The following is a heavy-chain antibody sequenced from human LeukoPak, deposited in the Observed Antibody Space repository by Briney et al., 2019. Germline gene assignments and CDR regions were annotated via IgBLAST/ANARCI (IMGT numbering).Heavy chain of an antibody. J-gene: IGHJ4*02. CDR3: AKDGSLVPYYFDY. Sequence: GGSLRLSCAASGFTFDDYAMRSVRQAPGKGLESVSGISWNSGSIGYADSVKGRFTISRDNAKNSLYLQMNSQRAEDTALYYCAKDGSLVPYYFDYWGQGTLVTVSS. D-gene: IGHD2-15*01. V-gene: IGHV3-9*01. CDR2: ISWNSGSI. CDR1: GFTFDDYA.